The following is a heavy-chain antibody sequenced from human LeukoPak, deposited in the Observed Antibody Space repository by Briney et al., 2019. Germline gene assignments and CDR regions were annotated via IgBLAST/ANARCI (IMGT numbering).Heavy chain of an antibody. V-gene: IGHV4-38-2*02. CDR3: ARGQLVAHPNWFDP. CDR1: GYSISSGYY. D-gene: IGHD6-6*01. J-gene: IGHJ5*02. Sequence: SETLSLTCTVSGYSISSGYYWGWIRQPPGKGLEWIGSVYHSGSTYYNPSLKSRVTISVDTSKNQFSLKLSSVTAADTAVYYCARGQLVAHPNWFDPWGQGTLVTVSS. CDR2: VYHSGST.